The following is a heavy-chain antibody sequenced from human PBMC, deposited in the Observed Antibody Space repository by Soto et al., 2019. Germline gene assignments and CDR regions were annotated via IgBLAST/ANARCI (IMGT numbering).Heavy chain of an antibody. CDR2: IYYSGST. J-gene: IGHJ4*02. Sequence: SETLSLTCTVSGGSVSSGSYYWSWIRQPPGKGLEWIGYIYYSGSTNYNPSLKSRVTISVDTSKNQFSLKLSSVTAADTAVYYCARSSRITMVRGVIIGFDYWGQGTLVTVSS. V-gene: IGHV4-61*01. D-gene: IGHD3-10*01. CDR3: ARSSRITMVRGVIIGFDY. CDR1: GGSVSSGSYY.